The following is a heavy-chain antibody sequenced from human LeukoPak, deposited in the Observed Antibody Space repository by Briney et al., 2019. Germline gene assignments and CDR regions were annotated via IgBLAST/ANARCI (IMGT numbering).Heavy chain of an antibody. CDR1: GYSFTSYW. V-gene: IGHV5-51*01. CDR3: ASLYGGNPWRAFDI. CDR2: IYPGDSDI. Sequence: ESLKISCLGSGYSFTSYWSGWGRQMPGKGRGWVGIIYPGDSDIRYSPSLEAQVTVSADKSISTAYLHWSSLKASDTAMYYCASLYGGNPWRAFDIWSQGPMVTVSS. J-gene: IGHJ3*02. D-gene: IGHD4-23*01.